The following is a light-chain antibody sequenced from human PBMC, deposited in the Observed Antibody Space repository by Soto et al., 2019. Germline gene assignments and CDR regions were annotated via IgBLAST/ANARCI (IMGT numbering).Light chain of an antibody. J-gene: IGKJ1*01. V-gene: IGKV3-20*01. CDR3: QQSGDSQWT. CDR2: GAS. CDR1: HSVQFNY. Sequence: EIVLTQSPGTLSLPPGERATLSCRAIHSVQFNYVAWYQQKPGQAPRLLIYGASSRATGIPDRFSGSGSGMDFTLTISSLAPEDFAVYYCQQSGDSQWTFGQGTKVDIK.